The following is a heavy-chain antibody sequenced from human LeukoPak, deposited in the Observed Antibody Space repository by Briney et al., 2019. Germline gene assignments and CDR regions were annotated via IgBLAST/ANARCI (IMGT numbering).Heavy chain of an antibody. D-gene: IGHD3-22*01. J-gene: IGHJ4*02. Sequence: RLSCAASGFTFSNYEMNWVRQAPGKGLEWVSFISRSGATIYYTDSVKGRFTISRDNAKNSLYLQMNSLTAEDTAVYYCARDHATYYYDSSGYYDYWGQGTLVTVSS. CDR3: ARDHATYYYDSSGYYDY. CDR2: ISRSGATI. V-gene: IGHV3-48*03. CDR1: GFTFSNYE.